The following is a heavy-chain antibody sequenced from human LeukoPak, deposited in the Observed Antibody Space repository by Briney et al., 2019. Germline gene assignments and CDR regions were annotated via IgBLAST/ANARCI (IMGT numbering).Heavy chain of an antibody. CDR1: GGSISSSSYY. J-gene: IGHJ4*02. V-gene: IGHV4-39*01. CDR2: IYYSGST. D-gene: IGHD3-22*01. CDR3: ARHPSYYYDSSGLDY. Sequence: ASETLSLTCTVSGGSISSSSYYWGWIRQPPGKGLEWIGSIYYSGSTYYNPSLKSRVTISVDTSKNQFSLKLSSVTAADTAVYYCARHPSYYYDSSGLDYWGQGTLVTASS.